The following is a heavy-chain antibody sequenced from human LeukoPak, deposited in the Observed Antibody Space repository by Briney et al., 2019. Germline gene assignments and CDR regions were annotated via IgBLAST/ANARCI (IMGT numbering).Heavy chain of an antibody. CDR2: IIPIFGTA. CDR1: GGTFSSYA. D-gene: IGHD3-22*01. J-gene: IGHJ6*03. Sequence: SVKVSCKASGGTFSSYAINWVRQAPGQGLEWVGRIIPIFGTANYAQKFQGRVTITTDESTTTAYTELSSLRSEDTAVYYCARGVSGYQGYYNMDVWDKGTTVTVSS. CDR3: ARGVSGYQGYYNMDV. V-gene: IGHV1-69*05.